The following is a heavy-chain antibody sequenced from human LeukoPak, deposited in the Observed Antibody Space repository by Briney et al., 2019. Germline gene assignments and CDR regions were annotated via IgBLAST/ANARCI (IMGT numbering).Heavy chain of an antibody. CDR3: ARVSAAGFFDY. J-gene: IGHJ4*02. Sequence: GGSLRLSCAASGFTFSSYSMNWVRQAPGKGLEWVSSISSSSSYIYYADSVKGRFTISRDNAKSSLYLQMNSLRAEDTAVYYCARVSAAGFFDYWGQGTLVTVSS. CDR1: GFTFSSYS. CDR2: ISSSSSYI. D-gene: IGHD6-13*01. V-gene: IGHV3-21*01.